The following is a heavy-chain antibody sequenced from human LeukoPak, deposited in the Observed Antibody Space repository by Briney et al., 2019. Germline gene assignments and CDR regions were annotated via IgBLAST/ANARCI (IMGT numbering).Heavy chain of an antibody. J-gene: IGHJ4*02. D-gene: IGHD4-17*01. CDR1: GGSISGYY. Sequence: PSETLSLTCTVSGGSISGYYWSWIRQPPGKGLEWIGYIYYSGSTNYNPSLKSRVTISVDTSKNQFSLNLNSVTAADTAVYYCARYGPGSKYYFDYWGQGTLVTVSS. CDR3: ARYGPGSKYYFDY. V-gene: IGHV4-59*01. CDR2: IYYSGST.